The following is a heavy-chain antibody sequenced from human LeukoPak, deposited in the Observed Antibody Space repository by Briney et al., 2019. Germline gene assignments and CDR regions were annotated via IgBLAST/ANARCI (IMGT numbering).Heavy chain of an antibody. CDR1: GGSISSYY. CDR3: ARDNHVWGSYPPMGHFDY. J-gene: IGHJ4*02. V-gene: IGHV4-59*12. D-gene: IGHD3-16*02. CDR2: VYYSGST. Sequence: SETLSLTCTVSGGSISSYYWSWIRQPPGKGLEWIGSVYYSGSTYYNPSLKSRVTISVDTSKNQFSLKLSSVTAADTAVYYCARDNHVWGSYPPMGHFDYWGQGTLVTVSS.